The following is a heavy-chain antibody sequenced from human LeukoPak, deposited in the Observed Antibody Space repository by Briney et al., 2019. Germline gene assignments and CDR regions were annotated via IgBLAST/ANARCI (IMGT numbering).Heavy chain of an antibody. CDR3: ARGLGGILVVVPAAMHFDY. Sequence: SETLSLTCAVYGVSFSGYYWSWLPHPPGQGLEGIREFNHSGSTNYNPSLKSRVTISVDTSKNQFSLKLSSVTAADTAVYYCARGLGGILVVVPAAMHFDYWGQGTLVTVSS. CDR1: GVSFSGYY. V-gene: IGHV4-34*01. D-gene: IGHD2-2*01. J-gene: IGHJ4*02. CDR2: FNHSGST.